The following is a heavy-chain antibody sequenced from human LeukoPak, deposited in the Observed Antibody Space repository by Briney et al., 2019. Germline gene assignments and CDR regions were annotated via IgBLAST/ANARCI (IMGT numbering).Heavy chain of an antibody. J-gene: IGHJ4*02. D-gene: IGHD3-9*01. V-gene: IGHV3-15*01. CDR1: GFTFSDYY. Sequence: GGSLRLSCAASGFTFSDYYMSWVRQAPGKGLEWVGRIKSKTDGGTTDYAAPVKGRFTISRDDSKNTLYLQMNSLKTEDTAVYYCTTVLRYFDWFPDDYWGQGTLVTVSS. CDR3: TTVLRYFDWFPDDY. CDR2: IKSKTDGGTT.